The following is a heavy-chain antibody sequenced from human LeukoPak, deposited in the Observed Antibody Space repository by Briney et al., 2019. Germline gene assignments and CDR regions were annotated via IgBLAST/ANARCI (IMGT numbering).Heavy chain of an antibody. CDR1: GGTFSSYA. V-gene: IGHV1-69*04. D-gene: IGHD3-22*01. J-gene: IGHJ4*02. CDR3: ARDQVYYDSSGQNASY. CDR2: IIPILGIA. Sequence: SVKVSCKASGGTFSSYAISWVRQAPGQGLEWMGRIIPILGIANYAQKFQDRVTITADKSTSTAYMELSSLRSEDTAVYYCARDQVYYDSSGQNASYWGQGTLVTVSS.